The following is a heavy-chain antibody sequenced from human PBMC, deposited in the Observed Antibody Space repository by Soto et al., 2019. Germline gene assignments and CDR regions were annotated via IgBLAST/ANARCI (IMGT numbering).Heavy chain of an antibody. Sequence: ASVKVSCKASGYTFTAYYMHWVRQAPGKGLEWMGWINPNSGVTNYAQKFQGRVSVTRDTSISTAYMELSSLRYDDTAVYYCARDVVVEPADHLLQIWGHGTLVTVSS. D-gene: IGHD2-2*01. CDR1: GYTFTAYY. V-gene: IGHV1-2*02. J-gene: IGHJ1*01. CDR3: ARDVVVEPADHLLQI. CDR2: INPNSGVT.